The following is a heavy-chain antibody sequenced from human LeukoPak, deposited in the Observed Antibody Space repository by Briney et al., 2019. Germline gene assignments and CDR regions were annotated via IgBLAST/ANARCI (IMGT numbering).Heavy chain of an antibody. CDR3: ARGAYYYGSGSYYPFDY. J-gene: IGHJ4*02. CDR2: LYFSGTT. V-gene: IGHV4-61*02. D-gene: IGHD3-10*01. CDR1: GGSINSASHY. Sequence: SETLSLTCTVSGGSINSASHYWGWIRQPADKGLEWIGRLYFSGTTNYNPSLTSRVTISLDTSKNQFSLKLSSVTAADTAVYYCARGAYYYGSGSYYPFDYWGQGTLVTVSS.